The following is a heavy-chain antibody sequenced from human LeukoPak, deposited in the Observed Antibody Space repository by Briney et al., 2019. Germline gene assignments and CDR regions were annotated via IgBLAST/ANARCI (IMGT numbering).Heavy chain of an antibody. Sequence: PSETLSLTCAVYGGSFSGYYWSWIRQPPGKGLEWIGEINHSGSTNYNPSLKSRVTISVDMSKNQFSLKLSSVTAADTAVYYCASQRIYGSGSPFDYWGQGTLVTVSS. CDR1: GGSFSGYY. J-gene: IGHJ4*02. CDR3: ASQRIYGSGSPFDY. V-gene: IGHV4-34*01. CDR2: INHSGST. D-gene: IGHD3-10*01.